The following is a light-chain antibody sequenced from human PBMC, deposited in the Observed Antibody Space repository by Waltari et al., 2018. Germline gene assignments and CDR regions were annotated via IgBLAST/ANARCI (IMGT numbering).Light chain of an antibody. Sequence: QSALTQPASVSGLLGQSLTITCSGFSAPVGDRDYFSWYQQPPGNVPKLIIYDVPRLPSGLSRRFSASKSGDTASLTISGLQPEDEAYYFCSSCRAVSTLGVFGGGTKLTVL. CDR2: DVP. CDR1: SAPVGDRDY. V-gene: IGLV2-14*03. CDR3: SSCRAVSTLGV. J-gene: IGLJ2*01.